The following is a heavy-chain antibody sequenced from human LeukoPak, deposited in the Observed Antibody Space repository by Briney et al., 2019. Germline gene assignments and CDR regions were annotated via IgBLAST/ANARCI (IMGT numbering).Heavy chain of an antibody. Sequence: PSETLSLTCAVYGGSFSDYYWTWIRQSPGKGLEWIGEIYHNGNTNYNPSLKSRVTISIDTSKNQFSLKLSSVTAADTAVYYCAGSALLTTDWGQGTLVTVSS. V-gene: IGHV4-34*01. CDR3: AGSALLTTD. CDR1: GGSFSDYY. J-gene: IGHJ4*02. D-gene: IGHD4/OR15-4a*01. CDR2: IYHNGNT.